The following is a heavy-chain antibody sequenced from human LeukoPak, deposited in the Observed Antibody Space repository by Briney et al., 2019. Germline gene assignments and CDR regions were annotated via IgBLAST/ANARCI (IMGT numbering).Heavy chain of an antibody. V-gene: IGHV3-23*01. CDR2: ISPSGSTT. J-gene: IGHJ5*02. CDR3: TRRVIDSYGYGGNWFDP. D-gene: IGHD5-18*01. CDR1: GFTFSSYA. Sequence: GGSLRLSCAASGFTFSSYAMTWVRQAPGKGLEWVSSISPSGSTTYYADSVKGRFTISRDDSKNTAYLQMNSLKTEDTAVYYCTRRVIDSYGYGGNWFDPWGQGTLVTVSS.